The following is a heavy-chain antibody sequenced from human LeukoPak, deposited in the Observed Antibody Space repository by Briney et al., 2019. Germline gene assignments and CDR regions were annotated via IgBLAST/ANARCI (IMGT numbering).Heavy chain of an antibody. V-gene: IGHV3-7*01. J-gene: IGHJ6*02. CDR3: ARGLRFLEWLQGYYYYGMDV. CDR1: GFTFSSYW. CDR2: IKQDGSEK. D-gene: IGHD3-3*01. Sequence: GGSLRLSCAASGFTFSSYWMSWVRQAPGKGLEWVANIKQDGSEKYYVDSVKGRFTISRDNAKNSLYLQMNSLRAEDTAVYYCARGLRFLEWLQGYYYYGMDVWGQGTTVTVSS.